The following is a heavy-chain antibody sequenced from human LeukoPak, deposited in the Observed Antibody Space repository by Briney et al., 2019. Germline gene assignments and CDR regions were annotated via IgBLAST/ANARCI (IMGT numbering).Heavy chain of an antibody. Sequence: PSETLSLTCTVYGGSISSYSWSWIRQPPGKGLEWIGYIYYSGSTNYNPSLKSRVTISVDTSKNQFSLKLSSVTAADTAVYYCARVGYCSGGSCYSPDAAFDYWGQGTLVTVSS. D-gene: IGHD2-15*01. CDR3: ARVGYCSGGSCYSPDAAFDY. J-gene: IGHJ4*02. CDR2: IYYSGST. CDR1: GGSISSYS. V-gene: IGHV4-59*01.